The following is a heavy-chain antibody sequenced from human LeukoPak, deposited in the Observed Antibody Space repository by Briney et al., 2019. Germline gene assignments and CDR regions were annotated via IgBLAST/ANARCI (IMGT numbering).Heavy chain of an antibody. J-gene: IGHJ5*02. V-gene: IGHV1-69*05. CDR2: IIPIFGTA. Sequence: SVKVSCKASGGTFSSYAISWVRQAPGQGLEWMGGIIPIFGTANYAQKFQGRVTITTDESTSTAYMELSSLRSEDTAVYYCAGWHSNWFDPWGQGTLVTVSS. CDR3: AGWHSNWFDP. CDR1: GGTFSSYA.